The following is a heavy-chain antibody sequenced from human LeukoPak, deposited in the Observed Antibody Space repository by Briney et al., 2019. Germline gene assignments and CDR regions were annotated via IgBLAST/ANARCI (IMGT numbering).Heavy chain of an antibody. CDR2: ISSSSSYT. J-gene: IGHJ4*02. CDR1: GFTFSDYY. D-gene: IGHD4-17*01. Sequence: GGSLRLSCAASGFTFSDYYMSWIRQAPGKGLEGGSYISSSSSYTNYADSVKGRFTISRDNAKNSLYLQMNSLRAEDTALYYCARVATVNIYFDYWGQGTLVTVSS. CDR3: ARVATVNIYFDY. V-gene: IGHV3-11*05.